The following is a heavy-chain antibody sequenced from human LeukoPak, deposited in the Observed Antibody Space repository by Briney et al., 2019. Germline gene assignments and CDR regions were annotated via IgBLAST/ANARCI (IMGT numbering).Heavy chain of an antibody. CDR3: ARVLNSEYDWNWFDP. Sequence: GGSLRLSCAASGFTFSSYSMNWVRQAPGKGLEWVSTISSSSSYIYYADSVKGRFTVSRDNAKNSLYLQMNSLRAEDAAVYYCARVLNSEYDWNWFDPWGQGTLVTVSS. CDR1: GFTFSSYS. CDR2: ISSSSSYI. J-gene: IGHJ5*02. D-gene: IGHD5-12*01. V-gene: IGHV3-21*01.